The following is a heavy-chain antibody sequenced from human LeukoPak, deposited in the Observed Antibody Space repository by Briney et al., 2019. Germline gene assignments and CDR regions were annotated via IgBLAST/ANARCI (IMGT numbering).Heavy chain of an antibody. V-gene: IGHV1-69*05. CDR3: AREVAAAGLDAFDI. D-gene: IGHD6-13*01. J-gene: IGHJ3*02. Sequence: SVKVSCKASGGTFSSYAISWVRQAPGQGLEWMGGIIPIFGTANYAQKFQGRVTITTDESMSTAYMELSSLRSEDTAVYYCAREVAAAGLDAFDIWGQGTMVTVSS. CDR1: GGTFSSYA. CDR2: IIPIFGTA.